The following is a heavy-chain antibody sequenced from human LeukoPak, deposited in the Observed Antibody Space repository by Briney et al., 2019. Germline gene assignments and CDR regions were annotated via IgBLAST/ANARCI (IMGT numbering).Heavy chain of an antibody. Sequence: GGSLRLSCAASGFTFSSYWMSWVRQAPGKGLEWVANIKQDGSEKYYVDSVKGRFTISRDNAKNSLYLQMNSLRAEDTAVYYCARLLDSGSYWVYYYMDVWGKGTTVTVSS. CDR1: GFTFSSYW. D-gene: IGHD1-26*01. CDR2: IKQDGSEK. J-gene: IGHJ6*03. V-gene: IGHV3-7*01. CDR3: ARLLDSGSYWVYYYMDV.